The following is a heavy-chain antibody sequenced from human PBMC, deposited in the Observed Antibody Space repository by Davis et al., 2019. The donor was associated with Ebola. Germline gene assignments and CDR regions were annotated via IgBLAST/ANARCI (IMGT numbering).Heavy chain of an antibody. CDR2: ISDGSRGT. CDR1: GFTFSSYT. CDR3: TTRLDNHFDY. Sequence: PGGSLRLSCAASGFTFSSYTMNWVRQAPGKGLEWVSTISDGSRGTHYADSVKGRFTISRDDSKSTVFLQMSALRAEDTALYYCTTRLDNHFDYWGQGTLVTVSS. V-gene: IGHV3-23*01. D-gene: IGHD1-1*01. J-gene: IGHJ4*02.